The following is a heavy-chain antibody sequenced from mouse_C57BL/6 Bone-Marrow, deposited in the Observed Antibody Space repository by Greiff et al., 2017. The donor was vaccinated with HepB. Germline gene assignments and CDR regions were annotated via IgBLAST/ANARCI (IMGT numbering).Heavy chain of an antibody. D-gene: IGHD4-1*01. CDR2: IYPGSGNT. CDR3: ARYELTGTGGYFDG. J-gene: IGHJ1*03. Sequence: QVQLQQSGAELVRPGASVKLSCKASGYTFTDYYINWVKQRPGQGLEWIARIYPGSGNTYYNEKFKGKATLTAEKSSSTAYMQLSSKSEDSAVYFCARYELTGTGGYFDGWGTVTTVTVST. CDR1: GYTFTDYY. V-gene: IGHV1-76*01.